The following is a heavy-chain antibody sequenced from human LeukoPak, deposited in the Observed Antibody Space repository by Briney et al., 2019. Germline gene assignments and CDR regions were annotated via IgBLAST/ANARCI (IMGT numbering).Heavy chain of an antibody. CDR3: ARGSPTHNHYYHSKKPTDY. J-gene: IGHJ4*02. CDR1: GGSISSYY. CDR2: IYTSGST. D-gene: IGHD3-22*01. Sequence: SETLSLTCTVSGGSISSYYWSWIRQPPGKGLEWIGYIYTSGSTNYNPSLKSRVTISVDTSKNQFSLKLSSVTAADTAVYYCARGSPTHNHYYHSKKPTDYWGQGTLVTVSS. V-gene: IGHV4-4*09.